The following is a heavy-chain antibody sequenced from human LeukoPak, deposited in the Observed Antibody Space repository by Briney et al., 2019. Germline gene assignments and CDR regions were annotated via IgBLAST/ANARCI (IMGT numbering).Heavy chain of an antibody. CDR2: IYYSGST. CDR1: GGSISSYY. CDR3: ARGSQLWLPFGY. Sequence: SETLSLNCTVSGGSISSYYWSWIRQPPGKGLEWIGYIYYSGSTNYNPSLKSRVTISVDTSKNQFSLKLSSVTAADTAVYYCARGSQLWLPFGYWGQGTLVTVSS. D-gene: IGHD5-18*01. J-gene: IGHJ4*02. V-gene: IGHV4-59*01.